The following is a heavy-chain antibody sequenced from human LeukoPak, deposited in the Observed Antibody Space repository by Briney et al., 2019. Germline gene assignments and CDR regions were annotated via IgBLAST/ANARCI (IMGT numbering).Heavy chain of an antibody. V-gene: IGHV3-7*03. CDR2: IKEDGSER. Sequence: GGSLRLSCEGSAFIFSGHWMNWVRQTPGKGLEWVASIKEDGSERQYVDSVKGRFSISRDNTKGSLFLQLNSLRAEDTAVYYCATSADSSGNDWGQGTLVTVSS. CDR3: ATSADSSGND. CDR1: AFIFSGHW. D-gene: IGHD3-22*01. J-gene: IGHJ4*02.